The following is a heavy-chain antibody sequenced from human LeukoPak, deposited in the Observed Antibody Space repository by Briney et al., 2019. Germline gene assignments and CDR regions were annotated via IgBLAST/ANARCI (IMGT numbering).Heavy chain of an antibody. D-gene: IGHD2-15*01. J-gene: IGHJ4*02. Sequence: SETLSLTCTVSGGSISSGDYYWSWIRQPPGKGLEWIGYIYYSGSTYYNPSLKSRVTIPVDTSKNQFSLKLSSVTAADTAVYYCARGYCSGGSCYSSLPTYYFDYWGQGTLVTVSS. CDR1: GGSISSGDYY. CDR2: IYYSGST. V-gene: IGHV4-30-4*08. CDR3: ARGYCSGGSCYSSLPTYYFDY.